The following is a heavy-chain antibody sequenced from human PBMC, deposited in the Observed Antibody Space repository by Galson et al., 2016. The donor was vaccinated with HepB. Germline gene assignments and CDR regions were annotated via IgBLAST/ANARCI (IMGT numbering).Heavy chain of an antibody. Sequence: SVKVSCKASGYNFTSYPMSWVRQAPGQGLEWMGWINTRTGSPTYAEGFSGRLVFSLDTSVDTAYLQISGLKSEDTATYFCARDPLIVVSSSPRPIGYSYGFDVWGQGTTVTVSS. CDR1: GYNFTSYP. CDR2: INTRTGSP. CDR3: ARDPLIVVSSSPRPIGYSYGFDV. J-gene: IGHJ6*02. D-gene: IGHD6-6*01. V-gene: IGHV7-4-1*01.